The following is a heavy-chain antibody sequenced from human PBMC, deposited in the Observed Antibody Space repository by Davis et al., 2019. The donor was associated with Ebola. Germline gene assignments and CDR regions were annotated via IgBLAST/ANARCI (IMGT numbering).Heavy chain of an antibody. CDR1: GGTLSSYA. D-gene: IGHD3-10*01. J-gene: IGHJ4*02. Sequence: SVKVSCKASGGTLSSYAINWVRQAPGQGLEWMGGIIPIFGAAKYAQKFQGRVTVTADESTSTAYTELSSLRSEDTAVYYCASSGAGSVNYYLLFDYWGQGTLVTVSS. CDR2: IIPIFGAA. V-gene: IGHV1-69*13. CDR3: ASSGAGSVNYYLLFDY.